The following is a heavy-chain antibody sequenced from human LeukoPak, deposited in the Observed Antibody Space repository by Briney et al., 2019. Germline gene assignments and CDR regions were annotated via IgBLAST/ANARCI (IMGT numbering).Heavy chain of an antibody. D-gene: IGHD3-9*01. Sequence: GGSLRLSCAASGFTFADYAMNWVRQAPGPGLEWVSGISWSSGSIGYADSVKGRFTISRDNAKNSLYLQMNSLRAEDAALYYCARGGDYDILTGRYNWFDPWGQGTLVTVSS. J-gene: IGHJ5*02. V-gene: IGHV3-9*01. CDR3: ARGGDYDILTGRYNWFDP. CDR2: ISWSSGSI. CDR1: GFTFADYA.